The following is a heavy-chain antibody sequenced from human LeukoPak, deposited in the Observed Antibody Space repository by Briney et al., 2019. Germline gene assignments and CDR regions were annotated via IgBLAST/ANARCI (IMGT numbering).Heavy chain of an antibody. CDR1: GYTFTSYD. CDR3: ARDASDFWSGYPEYFQY. CDR2: MNPNSGNT. V-gene: IGHV1-8*01. J-gene: IGHJ1*01. D-gene: IGHD3-3*01. Sequence: ASVKVSCKASGYTFTSYDINWVRQATGQGLEWMGWMNPNSGNTGYAQKLQGRVTMTTDTSTSTAYMELRSLRSDDTAVYYCARDASDFWSGYPEYFQYWGQGTLVTVSS.